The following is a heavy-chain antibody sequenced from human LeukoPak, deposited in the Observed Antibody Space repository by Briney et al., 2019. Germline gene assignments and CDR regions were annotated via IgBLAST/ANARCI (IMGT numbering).Heavy chain of an antibody. V-gene: IGHV4-34*01. CDR2: INHSGST. D-gene: IGHD3-10*01. Sequence: SETLSLTCAVYGGSFSGYYWSWIRQPPGKGLEWIGEINHSGSTNYNPSLKSRVTILVDTSKNQFSLKLSSVTAADTAVYYCASWDITMVRGVTGWFDPWGQGTLVTVSS. CDR3: ASWDITMVRGVTGWFDP. CDR1: GGSFSGYY. J-gene: IGHJ5*02.